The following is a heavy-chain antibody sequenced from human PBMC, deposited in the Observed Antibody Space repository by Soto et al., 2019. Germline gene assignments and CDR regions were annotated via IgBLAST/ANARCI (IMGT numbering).Heavy chain of an antibody. CDR2: IIPLLNII. Sequence: QVQLEQSGAEVKKPGSSVKFSCTLSGGDFEFSISWVRQAPGQGPEWMGRIIPLLNIINYSPRFQDRFTITADKSTKAAYMELRSLRSDDTAVYYCARLPADVDVWGQGTTVSVSS. J-gene: IGHJ6*02. V-gene: IGHV1-69*02. CDR3: ARLPADVDV. CDR1: GGDFEFS.